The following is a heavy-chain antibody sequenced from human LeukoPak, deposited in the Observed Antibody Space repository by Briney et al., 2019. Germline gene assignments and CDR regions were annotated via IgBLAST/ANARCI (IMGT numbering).Heavy chain of an antibody. CDR2: IWYDGSNK. Sequence: PGGSLRLSCAASGFTFSSYGMHWVRQAPGKGLEWVAVIWYDGSNKYYADSVKGRFTISRDNSKNRLYLQMNSLRAEDTALYYCATKNTSGWSRGFDYWGQGTLVTVSS. CDR1: GFTFSSYG. CDR3: ATKNTSGWSRGFDY. D-gene: IGHD6-19*01. V-gene: IGHV3-33*01. J-gene: IGHJ4*02.